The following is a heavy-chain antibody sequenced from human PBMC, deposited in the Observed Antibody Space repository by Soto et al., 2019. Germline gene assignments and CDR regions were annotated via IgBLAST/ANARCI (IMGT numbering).Heavy chain of an antibody. Sequence: ASVKVSCKASGYTFTSYGISWVRQAPGQGLEWMGWMNPNSGNTGYAQKFQGRVTMTRNTSISTAYMELSSLRSEDTAVYYCAREIAVAGKLHGMDVWGTGTTVTVSS. CDR1: GYTFTSYG. CDR3: AREIAVAGKLHGMDV. D-gene: IGHD6-19*01. CDR2: MNPNSGNT. V-gene: IGHV1-8*02. J-gene: IGHJ6*04.